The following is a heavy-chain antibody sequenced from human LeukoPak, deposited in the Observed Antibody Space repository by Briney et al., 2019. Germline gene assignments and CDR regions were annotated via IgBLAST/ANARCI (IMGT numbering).Heavy chain of an antibody. Sequence: VASVKVSCKASGGTFSSYAISWVRQAPGQGLEWMGGIIPIFGTANYAQKFQGRVTITTDESTSTAYMELSSLRSEDTAVYYCARGQQLVSFDYWGQGTLVTVSS. D-gene: IGHD6-6*01. CDR3: ARGQQLVSFDY. J-gene: IGHJ4*02. CDR2: IIPIFGTA. V-gene: IGHV1-69*05. CDR1: GGTFSSYA.